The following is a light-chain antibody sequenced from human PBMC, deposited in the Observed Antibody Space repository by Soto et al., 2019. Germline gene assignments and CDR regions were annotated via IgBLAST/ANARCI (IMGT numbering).Light chain of an antibody. CDR3: QQRSNWPTWT. CDR2: DAS. V-gene: IGKV3-11*01. J-gene: IGKJ1*01. CDR1: QSVSSY. Sequence: EIVLTQSPATLSLSPGERATLSCSASQSVSSYLAWYQQKPGQAPRLLIYDASNRATGIPARFSGSGSGTDVTLTISSLEPEDFAVYYCQQRSNWPTWTFGPGTKVEIK.